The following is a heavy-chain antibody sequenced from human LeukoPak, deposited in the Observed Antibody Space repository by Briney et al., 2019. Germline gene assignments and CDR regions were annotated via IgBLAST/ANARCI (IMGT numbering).Heavy chain of an antibody. D-gene: IGHD6-13*01. CDR2: IYSGDSDT. CDR3: ASGDIAAAGAFDI. CDR1: GYSFTSYW. V-gene: IGHV5-51*01. J-gene: IGHJ3*02. Sequence: GESLKISCKGSGYSFTSYWIGWVRQMRGKGLEWMGIIYSGDSDTRYSPSFQGQVTISADKSISTAYLQWSSLKASDTAMYYCASGDIAAAGAFDIWGQGTMVTVSS.